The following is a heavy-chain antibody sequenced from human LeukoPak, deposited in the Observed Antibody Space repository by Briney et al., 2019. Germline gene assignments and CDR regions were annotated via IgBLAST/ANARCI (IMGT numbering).Heavy chain of an antibody. J-gene: IGHJ4*02. D-gene: IGHD3-10*01. CDR1: GYTFSGTGWY. V-gene: IGHV1-2*02. CDR2: IHPNNGDT. Sequence: GASVKVSCKASGYTFSGTGWYLYWLRQAPGQGLECMGWIHPNNGDTAYAQKFEGRVAMTRDTSISTPYMELRRLRPDDTAVYFCARDGPAQMVDLDYWGQGTLVTVSS. CDR3: ARDGPAQMVDLDY.